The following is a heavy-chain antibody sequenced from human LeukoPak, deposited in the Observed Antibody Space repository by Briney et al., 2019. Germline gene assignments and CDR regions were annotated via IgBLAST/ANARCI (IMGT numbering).Heavy chain of an antibody. CDR2: ISSSSSYI. CDR3: AIEPQDYYGMDV. Sequence: GGSLRLSCAASGFTFSSYSMNWVRQAPGKGLEWGSSISSSSSYIYYADSVKGRFTISRDNAKNSLYLQMNSLRAEDTAVYYCAIEPQDYYGMDVWGKGTTVTVSS. V-gene: IGHV3-21*01. J-gene: IGHJ6*04. CDR1: GFTFSSYS.